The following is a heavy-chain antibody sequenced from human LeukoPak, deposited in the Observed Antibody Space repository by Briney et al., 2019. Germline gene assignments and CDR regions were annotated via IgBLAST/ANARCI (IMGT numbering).Heavy chain of an antibody. J-gene: IGHJ3*02. V-gene: IGHV3-74*01. CDR2: INSDGSST. Sequence: GGSLRLSCAASGFTFSSYWMHWVRQAPGKGLVWVSRINSDGSSTSYADSVKGRFTISRDNSKNTLYLQMNSLRAENTAVYYCAREGDSLGAFDIWGQGTMVTVSS. D-gene: IGHD3-10*01. CDR1: GFTFSSYW. CDR3: AREGDSLGAFDI.